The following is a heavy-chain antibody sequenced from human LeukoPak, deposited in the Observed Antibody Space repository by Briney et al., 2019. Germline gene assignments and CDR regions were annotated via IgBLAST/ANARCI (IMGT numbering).Heavy chain of an antibody. CDR2: INHSGST. CDR3: AREVGGLRHIDY. CDR1: GGSFSGYY. V-gene: IGHV4-34*01. Sequence: SETLSLTCAVYGGSFSGYYWSWLRQPPGKGLEWIGEINHSGSTNYNPSLKSRVTISVDTSKNQFSLKLTSLTAADTAVYYCAREVGGLRHIDYWGQGTLVTVSS. J-gene: IGHJ4*02. D-gene: IGHD4-17*01.